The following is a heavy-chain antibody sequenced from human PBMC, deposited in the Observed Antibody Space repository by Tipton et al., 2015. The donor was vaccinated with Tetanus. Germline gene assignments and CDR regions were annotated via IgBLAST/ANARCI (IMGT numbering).Heavy chain of an antibody. CDR2: IRYDGSNQ. CDR3: AKDPASRGWFDP. CDR1: GFIFSSYA. V-gene: IGHV3-30*18. Sequence: RSLRLSCEASGFIFSSYAMHWVRQAPGKGLEWVAVIRYDGSNQNYSDSGRGRFTISRDNSKNTVSLEMNSLRDEDTAVYYCAKDPASRGWFDPWGQGTLVSVSS. J-gene: IGHJ5*02.